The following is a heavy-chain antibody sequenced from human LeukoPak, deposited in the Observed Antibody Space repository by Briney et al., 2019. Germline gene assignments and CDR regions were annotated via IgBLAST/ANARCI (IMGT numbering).Heavy chain of an antibody. Sequence: SETLSLTCAVYGGSFSGYYWSWIRQPPGKGLEWIGEINHSGSTNYNPSLKSRVTISVDTSKNQFSLKLSSVTAADTAVYYCARGRAKIVGATDFDYWAREPWSPSPQ. D-gene: IGHD1-26*01. J-gene: IGHJ4*02. CDR1: GGSFSGYY. CDR3: ARGRAKIVGATDFDY. V-gene: IGHV4-34*01. CDR2: INHSGST.